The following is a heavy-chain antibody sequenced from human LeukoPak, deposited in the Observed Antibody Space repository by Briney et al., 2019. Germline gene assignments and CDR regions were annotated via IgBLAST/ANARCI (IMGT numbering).Heavy chain of an antibody. V-gene: IGHV1-69*01. CDR3: ARGAYYDILTGYLDY. D-gene: IGHD3-9*01. Sequence: GSSVKVSCKASGGTFSSYAISWVRQAPGQGLEWMGGIIPIFGTANHAQKFQGRVTITADESTSTAYMELSSLRSEDTAVYYCARGAYYDILTGYLDYWGQGTLVTVSS. CDR2: IIPIFGTA. J-gene: IGHJ4*02. CDR1: GGTFSSYA.